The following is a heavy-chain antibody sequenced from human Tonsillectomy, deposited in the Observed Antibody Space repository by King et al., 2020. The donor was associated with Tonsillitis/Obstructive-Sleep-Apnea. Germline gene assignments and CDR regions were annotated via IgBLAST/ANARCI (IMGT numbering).Heavy chain of an antibody. J-gene: IGHJ6*04. CDR3: ARGKLLTMLVVDSGRHLDV. D-gene: IGHD3-22*01. CDR1: GFTFSSYE. CDR2: ISSSGSTI. Sequence: VQLVESGGGLVQPGGSLRLSCAASGFTFSSYEMNWVRQAPGKGLEWVSYISSSGSTIYYADSVKGRFTISRDNAKNSLYLQMNSLRAEDTAVYYCARGKLLTMLVVDSGRHLDVWRKGTTVTVPS. V-gene: IGHV3-48*03.